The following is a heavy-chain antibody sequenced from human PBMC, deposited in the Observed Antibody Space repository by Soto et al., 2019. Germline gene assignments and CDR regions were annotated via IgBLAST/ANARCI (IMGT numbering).Heavy chain of an antibody. V-gene: IGHV1-24*01. Sequence: SVKLSCKVSGYTLTELSMHWLRQAPGKGLEWMGGFDPEDGETIYAQKFQGRVTMTEDTSTDTAYMELRSLRSDDTAVYYCARDDDSGYDYQYWGQGTLVTVSS. CDR3: ARDDDSGYDYQY. D-gene: IGHD5-12*01. CDR2: FDPEDGET. J-gene: IGHJ4*02. CDR1: GYTLTELS.